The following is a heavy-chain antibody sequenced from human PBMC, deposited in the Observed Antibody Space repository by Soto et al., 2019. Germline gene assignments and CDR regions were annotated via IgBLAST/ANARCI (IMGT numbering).Heavy chain of an antibody. V-gene: IGHV3-64D*06. CDR1: GFTFSSYA. J-gene: IGHJ4*01. CDR2: ITSDGDST. D-gene: IGHD2-15*01. Sequence: GGSLRLSCSVSGFTFSSYAMHWFRQAPGEGLEYVSGITSDGDSTWHADSVKDRFTISRDNSKNTLFLQMSSLRVEDTAIYFCVKGNQLLRYYFEFWGPGTLVTVSS. CDR3: VKGNQLLRYYFEF.